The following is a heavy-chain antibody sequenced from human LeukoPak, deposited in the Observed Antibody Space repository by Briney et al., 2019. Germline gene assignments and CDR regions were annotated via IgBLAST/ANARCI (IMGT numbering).Heavy chain of an antibody. V-gene: IGHV3-23*01. CDR3: AKDQDYGDYASVFDY. D-gene: IGHD4-17*01. CDR1: GFDFRNYY. Sequence: GGSLRLSCEASGFDFRNYYMSWVRQAPGKGLEWVSTFSGRGGITFYADSVKGRFTISRDNSKNTLYLQMNSLRAEDTAVYYCAKDQDYGDYASVFDYWGQGTLVTVSS. CDR2: FSGRGGIT. J-gene: IGHJ4*02.